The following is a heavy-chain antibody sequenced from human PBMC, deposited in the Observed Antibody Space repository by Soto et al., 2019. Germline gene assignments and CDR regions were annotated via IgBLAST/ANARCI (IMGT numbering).Heavy chain of an antibody. V-gene: IGHV2-5*02. CDR2: IYWDEDK. CDR1: GFSLTSSGVG. Sequence: SGPTCEPTQTLTLTCTFSGFSLTSSGVGVGWIRQPPGKALEWLGIIYWDEDKRYSPSLKSRLTITKDTSKNQVVLKMTYMDPVDTATYYCAHTMAPRIFDYWGQGTLVTVSS. CDR3: AHTMAPRIFDY. J-gene: IGHJ4*02.